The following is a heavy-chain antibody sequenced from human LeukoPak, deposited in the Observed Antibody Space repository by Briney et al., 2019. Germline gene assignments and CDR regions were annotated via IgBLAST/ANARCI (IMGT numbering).Heavy chain of an antibody. CDR3: AKDGFCSSTNCYPNHFNS. CDR2: ISNDGNFK. D-gene: IGHD2-2*01. CDR1: GFTFSHYA. Sequence: GGSLRLSCAASGFTFSHYAMHWVRQAPGKGLEWVALISNDGNFKLYADPVKGRFTISRDDSKNTLDLQLSSLRAEDTAVYYCAKDGFCSSTNCYPNHFNSWGQGTLVTVSS. J-gene: IGHJ4*02. V-gene: IGHV3-30*18.